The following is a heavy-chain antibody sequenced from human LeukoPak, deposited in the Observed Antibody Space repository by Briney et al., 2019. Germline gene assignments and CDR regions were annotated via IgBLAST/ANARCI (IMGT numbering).Heavy chain of an antibody. CDR2: ISGSGGST. D-gene: IGHD1-26*01. J-gene: IGHJ4*02. Sequence: GGSLRLSCAASGFTFSSYAMSWVRQAPGKGLEWVSAISGSGGSTYYADSVKGRFTISRDNSKNTLYLQMNSLRAEDTAVYYCAKDKRWEPRTVGYFDYWGQGTLVTVSS. CDR1: GFTFSSYA. V-gene: IGHV3-23*01. CDR3: AKDKRWEPRTVGYFDY.